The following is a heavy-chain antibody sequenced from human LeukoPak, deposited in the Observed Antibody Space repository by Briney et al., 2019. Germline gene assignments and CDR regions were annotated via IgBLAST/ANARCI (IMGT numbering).Heavy chain of an antibody. CDR1: GFTFSGYA. CDR2: ITGSGDYT. D-gene: IGHD3-22*01. V-gene: IGHV3-23*01. Sequence: EPGGSLRLSCAASGFTFSGYAMTWVRQAPGKGLDWVSSITGSGDYTYYIDSVKGRFTISRDNSKNILYLQMNSLKGEDTALYYCAKDGLYYDGSAHVYYFDYWGQGSLVAVSS. J-gene: IGHJ4*02. CDR3: AKDGLYYDGSAHVYYFDY.